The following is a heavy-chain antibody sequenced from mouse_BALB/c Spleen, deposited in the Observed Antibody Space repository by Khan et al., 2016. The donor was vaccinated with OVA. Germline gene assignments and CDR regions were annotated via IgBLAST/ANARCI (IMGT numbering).Heavy chain of an antibody. CDR3: TRGEGYYGNPYAMDY. D-gene: IGHD2-1*01. CDR1: GFTFSSYT. V-gene: IGHV5-6-4*01. CDR2: ISSGGSYT. Sequence: EVQLQESGGGFVKPGGSLKLSCAASGFTFSSYTMSWVRQTPEKRLEWVATISSGGSYTYYPDRVKGRFTISRDNAKNTLYLQMTSLKSEDTAMYYCTRGEGYYGNPYAMDYWGQGTSVTVSS. J-gene: IGHJ4*01.